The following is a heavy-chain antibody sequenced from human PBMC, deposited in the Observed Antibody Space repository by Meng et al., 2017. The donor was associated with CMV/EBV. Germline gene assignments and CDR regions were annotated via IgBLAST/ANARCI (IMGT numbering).Heavy chain of an antibody. CDR3: ARRWGYSLDY. CDR2: ISSSGSTI. J-gene: IGHJ4*02. Sequence: GGSLRLSCAASGFTFSSYEMNWVRQAPGKGLEWVSYISSSGSTIYYADSVKGRFTISRDNAKNSLYLQMNSLRAEDTAVYYCARRWGYSLDYWGQGTLVTVSS. V-gene: IGHV3-48*03. D-gene: IGHD5-18*01. CDR1: GFTFSSYE.